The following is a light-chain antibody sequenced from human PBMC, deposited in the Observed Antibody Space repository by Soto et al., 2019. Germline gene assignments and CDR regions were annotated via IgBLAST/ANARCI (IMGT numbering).Light chain of an antibody. CDR2: DVS. J-gene: IGKJ1*01. V-gene: IGKV3-20*01. CDR1: QSVPSNF. Sequence: EIVLTQSPGTLSLSPGERATLYCRASQSVPSNFLAWYQQRPGQAPTLLIYDVSRRAAGIPDRFSCSGSGTDFTLTISRLEPEDFAVYYCQQYDSSWTFGQGTKVEIK. CDR3: QQYDSSWT.